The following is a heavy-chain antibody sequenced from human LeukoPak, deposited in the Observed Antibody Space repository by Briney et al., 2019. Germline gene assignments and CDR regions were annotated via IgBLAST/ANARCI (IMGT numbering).Heavy chain of an antibody. CDR3: ARFTGTGWYS. CDR2: ITSSGSSI. V-gene: IGHV3-48*03. Sequence: PGGSLRLSCAASGFTFSSYEMNWVCQARGKGLEWVSCITSSGSSIYYADSVKGRFTISRDNAKNSLYLQMNSLRAEDTAVYYCARFTGTGWYSWGQGTLLTVSS. CDR1: GFTFSSYE. D-gene: IGHD6-19*01. J-gene: IGHJ4*02.